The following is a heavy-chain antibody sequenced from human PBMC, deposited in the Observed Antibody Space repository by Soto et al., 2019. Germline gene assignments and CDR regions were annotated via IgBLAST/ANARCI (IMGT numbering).Heavy chain of an antibody. J-gene: IGHJ6*03. D-gene: IGHD3-16*01. CDR3: SMITWGSTRAVFDYCYYMDV. CDR1: GYTFTSYD. Sequence: QVQLVQSGAEVKKPGASVKVSCKASGYTFTSYDINWVRQATGQGLEWMGWMNPNSGNTGSAQKLQGRVTMTRNTSISTAYMELSSLRSEDTAVYYCSMITWGSTRAVFDYCYYMDVWGKGTTVTVSS. V-gene: IGHV1-8*01. CDR2: MNPNSGNT.